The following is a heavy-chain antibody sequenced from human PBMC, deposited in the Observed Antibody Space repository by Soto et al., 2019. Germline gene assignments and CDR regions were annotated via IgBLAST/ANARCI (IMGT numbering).Heavy chain of an antibody. CDR2: ISYDGSNK. J-gene: IGHJ4*02. V-gene: IGHV3-30-3*01. D-gene: IGHD3-3*01. CDR1: GFTFSSCA. CDR3: ARDKRDLRFLEWSYYFDY. Sequence: QVQLVESGGGVVQPGRSLRLSCAASGFTFSSCAMHWVRQAPGKGLEWVALISYDGSNKYYADSVKGRFTISRDNSKNTLYLQMNSLRAEDTAVYYCARDKRDLRFLEWSYYFDYWGQGTLLTVSS.